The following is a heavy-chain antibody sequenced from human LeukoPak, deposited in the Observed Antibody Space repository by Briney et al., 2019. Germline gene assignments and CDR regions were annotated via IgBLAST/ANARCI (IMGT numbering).Heavy chain of an antibody. V-gene: IGHV3-33*01. Sequence: GTSLRLSCAASGMNFSSFGMHWVRQAPGKGLEWLAVMWSDGSETFYSDSVRGRFTISRDNSKNTVHLQMNSLRAEDTAVFYCARDQYDTWSRRGNFDSWGQGTLVIVSS. CDR2: MWSDGSET. CDR1: GMNFSSFG. J-gene: IGHJ4*02. D-gene: IGHD3-3*01. CDR3: ARDQYDTWSRRGNFDS.